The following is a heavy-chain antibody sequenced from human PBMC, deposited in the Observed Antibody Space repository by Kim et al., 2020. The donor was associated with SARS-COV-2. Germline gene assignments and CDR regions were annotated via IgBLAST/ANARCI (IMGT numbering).Heavy chain of an antibody. CDR2: IYSGGST. CDR3: ARDADYGDYDKTFDY. J-gene: IGHJ4*02. V-gene: IGHV3-53*01. CDR1: GFTVSSNY. Sequence: GGSLRLSCAASGFTVSSNYMSWVRQAPGKGLEWVSVIYSGGSTYYADSVKGRFTISRDNSKNTLYLQMNSLRAEDTAVYYCARDADYGDYDKTFDYWGQGTLVTVSS. D-gene: IGHD4-17*01.